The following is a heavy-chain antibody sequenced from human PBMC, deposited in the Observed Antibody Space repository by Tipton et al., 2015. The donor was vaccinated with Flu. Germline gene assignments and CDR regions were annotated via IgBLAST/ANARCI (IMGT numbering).Heavy chain of an antibody. J-gene: IGHJ4*02. Sequence: SLRLSCAASGFTFSSYAMHWVRQAPGKGLEWVAGIWYDGSNKYYADSVKGRFTISRDNSKNTLYLQMNSLRPEDTAVYYCAKDGGLRFLEWLDFRGQGTLVTVSS. CDR3: AKDGGLRFLEWLDF. V-gene: IGHV3-33*06. D-gene: IGHD3-3*01. CDR2: IWYDGSNK. CDR1: GFTFSSYA.